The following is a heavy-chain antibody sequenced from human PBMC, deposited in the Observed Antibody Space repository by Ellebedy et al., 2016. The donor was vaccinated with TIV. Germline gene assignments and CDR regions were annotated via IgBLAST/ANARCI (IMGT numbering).Heavy chain of an antibody. CDR1: GGTFGTYA. CDR3: ARRGPTGAFDI. D-gene: IGHD4-17*01. Sequence: SVKVSXKASGGTFGTYAVSWVRQAPGQGLEWMGGIIPVLGTTSYPQKFQGRVTITADESTSTAYMDLSSLRSDDTAVYYCARRGPTGAFDIWGQGTMVTVSS. CDR2: IIPVLGTT. J-gene: IGHJ3*02. V-gene: IGHV1-69*13.